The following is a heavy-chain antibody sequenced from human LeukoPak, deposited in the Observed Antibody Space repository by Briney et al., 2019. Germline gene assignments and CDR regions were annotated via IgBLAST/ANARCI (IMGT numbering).Heavy chain of an antibody. J-gene: IGHJ4*02. V-gene: IGHV3-30*03. Sequence: GGSLRLSCAASGFTFSNYGMHWVRQGPGKGLEWVPVISYDGSNKYYADSVKGRFTISRDNSRNTLYLQMNSLRAEDTAVYYCARVTIFGVVATFDYWGQGTLVTVSS. CDR3: ARVTIFGVVATFDY. D-gene: IGHD3-3*01. CDR2: ISYDGSNK. CDR1: GFTFSNYG.